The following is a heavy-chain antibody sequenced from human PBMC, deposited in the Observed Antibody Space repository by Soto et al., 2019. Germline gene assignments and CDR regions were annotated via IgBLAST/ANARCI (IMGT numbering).Heavy chain of an antibody. D-gene: IGHD6-6*01. J-gene: IGHJ4*02. Sequence: EVQLLESGGHLVQPGGSLRLSCAASGFIFSNYAMSWVRQAPGKGLEWVSFISGSGSTTYYADSVKGRFTISRGNSNNMLYVQMNSLRAEDAAVYYCVREASSTGLHLDHWGRGTLVTVS. CDR2: ISGSGSTT. CDR3: VREASSTGLHLDH. CDR1: GFIFSNYA. V-gene: IGHV3-23*01.